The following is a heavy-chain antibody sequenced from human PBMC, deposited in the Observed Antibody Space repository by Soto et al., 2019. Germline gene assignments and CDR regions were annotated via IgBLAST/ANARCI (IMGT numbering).Heavy chain of an antibody. Sequence: TSETLSLTCTVSGGSISSYYWSWIRQPPGKGLEWIGYIYYSGSTNYNPSLKSRVTISVDTSKNQFSLKLSSVTAADTAVYYCARMTVVVVAATRYNCFDPWGQGTLVTVSS. D-gene: IGHD2-15*01. CDR3: ARMTVVVVAATRYNCFDP. V-gene: IGHV4-59*01. CDR2: IYYSGST. CDR1: GGSISSYY. J-gene: IGHJ5*02.